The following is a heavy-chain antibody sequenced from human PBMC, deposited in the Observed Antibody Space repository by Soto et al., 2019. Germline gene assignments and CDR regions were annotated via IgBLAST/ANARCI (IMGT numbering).Heavy chain of an antibody. CDR3: ARNEDCDGGTCYSGWFDP. D-gene: IGHD2-15*01. CDR1: GYIFTTSG. V-gene: IGHV1-18*01. J-gene: IGHJ5*02. CDR2: ISGYNGNT. Sequence: QVQLVQSGAEVQRPGASVQVSCKASGYIFTTSGISWVRQAPGQGLEWMGRISGYNGNTKYAQKFQDRVTMTTDTSTSTAYMELRSLRSDDTAVYYCARNEDCDGGTCYSGWFDPWGQGTLVTVSS.